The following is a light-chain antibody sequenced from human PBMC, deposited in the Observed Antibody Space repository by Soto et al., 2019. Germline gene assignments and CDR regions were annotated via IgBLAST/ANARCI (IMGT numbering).Light chain of an antibody. J-gene: IGLJ1*01. CDR1: SSDVGGYNY. CDR3: CSFAGSYTFV. Sequence: QSALTQPRSVSGSPGQSVTISCTGTSSDVGGYNYVSWYQQHPGKAPKVMIYDVSKRPSGVPDRFSGSNSGNTASLTISGLQAEDEADYCCCSFAGSYTFVFGTGTKVTVL. CDR2: DVS. V-gene: IGLV2-11*01.